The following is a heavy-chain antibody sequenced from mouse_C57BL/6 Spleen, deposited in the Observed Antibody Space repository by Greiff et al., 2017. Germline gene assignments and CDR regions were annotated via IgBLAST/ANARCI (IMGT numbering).Heavy chain of an antibody. V-gene: IGHV1-81*01. D-gene: IGHD1-1*01. CDR3: ARSGDYYGSLDY. J-gene: IGHJ2*01. CDR2: IYPRSGNT. Sequence: VQLQQSGAELARPGASVKLSCKASGYTFTSYGISWVKQRTGQGLEWIGEIYPRSGNTSYNEKFKGKATLTADKSSSTAYMELRSLTSEDSAVYFCARSGDYYGSLDYWGQGTTLTVSS. CDR1: GYTFTSYG.